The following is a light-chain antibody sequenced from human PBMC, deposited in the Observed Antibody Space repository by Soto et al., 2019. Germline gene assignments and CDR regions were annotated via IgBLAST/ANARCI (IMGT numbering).Light chain of an antibody. J-gene: IGKJ1*01. CDR2: GAS. CDR3: QQYNSWPGT. CDR1: QSVSSS. Sequence: EIVMTQSPATLSVSPGERATLSCRAGQSVSSSLAWYQQKPGQAPRLLMHGASTRATGIPARFSGSGSGTEFTLTISSLQSEDFAVYYCQQYNSWPGTFGQGTKVEFK. V-gene: IGKV3D-15*01.